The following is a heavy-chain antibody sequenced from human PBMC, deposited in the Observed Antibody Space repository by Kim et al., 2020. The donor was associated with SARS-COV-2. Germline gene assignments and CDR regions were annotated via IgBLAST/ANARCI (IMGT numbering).Heavy chain of an antibody. Sequence: SETLSLTCTVSGGSISSSSYYWGWIRQPPGKGLVWFGSIYYSGSTYYNPSLKSRVTISVDTSKNQFSLKLSSVTAADTAVYYCAREGPGTLTWFDPWGQG. CDR2: IYYSGST. V-gene: IGHV4-39*02. J-gene: IGHJ5*02. CDR1: GGSISSSSYY. D-gene: IGHD1-1*01. CDR3: AREGPGTLTWFDP.